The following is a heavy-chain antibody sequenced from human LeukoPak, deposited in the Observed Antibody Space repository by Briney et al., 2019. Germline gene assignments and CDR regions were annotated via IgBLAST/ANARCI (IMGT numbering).Heavy chain of an antibody. CDR1: GYTFTSYH. J-gene: IGHJ5*02. CDR3: AREPAAMRIDNWFDP. CDR2: INPGSGST. V-gene: IGHV1-46*01. D-gene: IGHD2-2*01. Sequence: ASVKVSCKASGYTFTSYHIHWVRQAPGQGLEWVGRINPGSGSTSYAQKFQGRVTMSRDTSTSTVSMELSSLRSEDTAVYYCAREPAAMRIDNWFDPWGQGTLVTVSS.